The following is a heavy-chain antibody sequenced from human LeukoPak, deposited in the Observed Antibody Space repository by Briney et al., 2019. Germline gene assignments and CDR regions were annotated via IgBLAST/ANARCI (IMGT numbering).Heavy chain of an antibody. D-gene: IGHD3-10*01. Sequence: ASVTVSCKVSGYTLTELSMHWVRQAPGKGLEWMGGFDPEDGETIYAQKFQGRVTMTEDTSTDTAYMELSSLRSEDTAVYYCATALGYKGSSKPFDYWGQGTLVTVSS. J-gene: IGHJ4*02. CDR2: FDPEDGET. CDR3: ATALGYKGSSKPFDY. CDR1: GYTLTELS. V-gene: IGHV1-24*01.